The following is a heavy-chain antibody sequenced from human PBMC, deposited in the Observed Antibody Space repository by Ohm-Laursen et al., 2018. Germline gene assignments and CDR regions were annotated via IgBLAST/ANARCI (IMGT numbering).Heavy chain of an antibody. V-gene: IGHV1-18*01. CDR1: GYSFTSYG. Sequence: SVKVSCKASGYSFTSYGISWVRQAPGQGLEWMGWISAYNGNTNYAQKLQGRVTMTTDTSTSTAYMELRSLRSDDTAVYYCARDRKAVVAGLLPYWGQGTLVTVSS. J-gene: IGHJ4*02. D-gene: IGHD6-19*01. CDR2: ISAYNGNT. CDR3: ARDRKAVVAGLLPY.